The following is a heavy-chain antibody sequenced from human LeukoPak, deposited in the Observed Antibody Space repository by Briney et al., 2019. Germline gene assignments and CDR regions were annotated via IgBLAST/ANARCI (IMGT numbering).Heavy chain of an antibody. CDR2: FDPEDGET. V-gene: IGHV1-24*01. D-gene: IGHD6-6*01. CDR1: GYTLTVLS. J-gene: IGHJ4*02. CDR3: ATGVWIAAPVTFDY. Sequence: ASVKVSCKVSGYTLTVLSTHWVRQAPGKGLEWMGGFDPEDGETIYAQKFQGRVTMTEDTSTDTAYMELSSLRSEDTAVYYCATGVWIAAPVTFDYWGQGTLVTVSS.